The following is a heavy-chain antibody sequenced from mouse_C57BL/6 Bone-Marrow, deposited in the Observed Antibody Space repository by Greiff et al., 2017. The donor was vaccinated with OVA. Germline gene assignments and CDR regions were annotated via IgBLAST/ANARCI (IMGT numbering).Heavy chain of an antibody. Sequence: VMLVESEGGLVQPGSSMKLSCTASGFTFSDYYMAWVRQVPEKGLEWVANINYDGSSTYYLDSLKSRFIISRDNAKNILYLQMSSLKSEDTATYYCARIYYYGSSPYYFDYWGQGTTLTVSS. V-gene: IGHV5-16*01. CDR1: GFTFSDYY. CDR2: INYDGSST. CDR3: ARIYYYGSSPYYFDY. D-gene: IGHD1-1*01. J-gene: IGHJ2*01.